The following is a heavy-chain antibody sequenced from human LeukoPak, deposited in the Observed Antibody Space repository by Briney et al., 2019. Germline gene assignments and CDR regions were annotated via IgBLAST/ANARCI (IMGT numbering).Heavy chain of an antibody. CDR3: ARDSEPHPGSWYFSNKPYLEFFLGVGGMDV. V-gene: IGHV3-48*01. CDR2: ISSSSSTI. D-gene: IGHD6-13*01. CDR1: GFTFSSYS. Sequence: GGSLRLSCAASGFTFSSYSMNWVRQAPGKGLEWVSYISSSSSTIYYADSVKGRFAISRDNAKNSLYLQMNSLRAEDTAVYYCARDSEPHPGSWYFSNKPYLEFFLGVGGMDVWGQGTTVTVSS. J-gene: IGHJ6*02.